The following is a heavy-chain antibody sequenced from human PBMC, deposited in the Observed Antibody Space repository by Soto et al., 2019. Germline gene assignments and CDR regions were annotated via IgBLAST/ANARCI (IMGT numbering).Heavy chain of an antibody. V-gene: IGHV2-5*02. J-gene: IGHJ4*02. Sequence: QITLKESGPTQVKPTQTLTLTCSFSGFSLNTDGEGVGWVRQPPGEALEWLALIYWDDDERYSPSLKTRLTITKDPSKNHVVLIMTNMEHVDTATYYCAHSRNLITEDAQVGDFDYWGQGTLVPVSS. D-gene: IGHD3-10*01. CDR2: IYWDDDE. CDR3: AHSRNLITEDAQVGDFDY. CDR1: GFSLNTDGEG.